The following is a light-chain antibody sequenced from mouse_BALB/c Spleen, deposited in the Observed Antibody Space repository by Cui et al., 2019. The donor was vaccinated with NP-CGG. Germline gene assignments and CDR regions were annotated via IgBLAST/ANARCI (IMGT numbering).Light chain of an antibody. Sequence: VVIQETALTTSPGETVTLTCRSSTGAVTTSNYANWVQEKPDHLFTGLIGGTNNRPPGVPARFSGSLIGDKAALTITGAQTEDEAIYFCALWYSNHWVFGGGTKLTVL. CDR2: GTN. CDR1: TGAVTTSNY. V-gene: IGLV1*01. J-gene: IGLJ1*01. CDR3: ALWYSNHWV.